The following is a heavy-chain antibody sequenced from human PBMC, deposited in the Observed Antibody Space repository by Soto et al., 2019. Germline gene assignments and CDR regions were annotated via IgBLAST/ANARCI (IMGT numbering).Heavy chain of an antibody. CDR3: ARPRYCSGGSCYPTYYYYGMDV. CDR1: GFTFSSYG. CDR2: IWYDGSNK. Sequence: GGSLRLSCAASGFTFSSYGMHWVRQAPGKGLEWVAVIWYDGSNKYYADSVKGRFTISRDNSKNTLYLQMNSLRAEDPAVYYCARPRYCSGGSCYPTYYYYGMDVWGQGTTVTVSS. J-gene: IGHJ6*02. D-gene: IGHD2-15*01. V-gene: IGHV3-33*01.